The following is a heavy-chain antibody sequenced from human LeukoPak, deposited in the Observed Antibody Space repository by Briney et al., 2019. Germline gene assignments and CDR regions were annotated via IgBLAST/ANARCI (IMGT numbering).Heavy chain of an antibody. J-gene: IGHJ4*02. CDR3: AKDSRRTAVTGAYYFDY. D-gene: IGHD6-19*01. CDR1: GFTLSSYA. V-gene: IGHV3-23*01. Sequence: GGSLRSSCAASGFTLSSYAMSWVRQAPGKGLEWVSAISGSGGSTYYADSVKGRFTISRDNSKNTLSLQMNTLRAEDTAVYYCAKDSRRTAVTGAYYFDYWGQGTLVTVSS. CDR2: ISGSGGST.